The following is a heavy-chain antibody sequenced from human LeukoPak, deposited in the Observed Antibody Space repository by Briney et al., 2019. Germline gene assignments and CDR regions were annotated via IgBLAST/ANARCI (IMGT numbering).Heavy chain of an antibody. J-gene: IGHJ6*02. D-gene: IGHD3-10*01. V-gene: IGHV6-1*01. CDR2: AYYRSNWYS. Sequence: QTLSLTCAISGDRVSSHIATWNWIRHSPSRGLEWLSRAYYRSNWYSNYALSVKSRLTINPDPSKNQISLQLDSAPPDDTAMYYGERGYYGAGRHGMDVWGQGTTVTVSS. CDR3: ERGYYGAGRHGMDV. CDR1: GDRVSSHIAT.